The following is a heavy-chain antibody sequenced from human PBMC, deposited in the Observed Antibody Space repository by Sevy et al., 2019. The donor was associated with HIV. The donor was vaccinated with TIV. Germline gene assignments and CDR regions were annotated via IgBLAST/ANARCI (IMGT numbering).Heavy chain of an antibody. V-gene: IGHV3-11*01. CDR1: GFTFSDYY. Sequence: GGSLRLSCAASGFTFSDYYMSWIRQAPGKGLEWDSYISSSGSTINYADSVKDGFTISRDNAKNSLYLQMNSLRAEDTAVYYCARHSSSWYGWFDPWGQGTLVTVSS. CDR3: ARHSSSWYGWFDP. D-gene: IGHD6-13*01. J-gene: IGHJ5*02. CDR2: ISSSGSTI.